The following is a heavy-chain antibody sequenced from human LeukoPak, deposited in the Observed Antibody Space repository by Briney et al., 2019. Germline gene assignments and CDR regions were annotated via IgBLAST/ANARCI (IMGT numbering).Heavy chain of an antibody. Sequence: GESLTLSCAASGFTLSSYAMSWVRQAPGEGLEWVSAISDSGNTYHADSVKGRFTISRDSSKNTLFLQMNRLRPEDAAVYYCAKAPVTTCRGAYCYPFDYWGQGTLVTVSS. CDR3: AKAPVTTCRGAYCYPFDY. CDR1: GFTLSSYA. J-gene: IGHJ4*02. D-gene: IGHD2-21*01. V-gene: IGHV3-23*01. CDR2: ISDSGNT.